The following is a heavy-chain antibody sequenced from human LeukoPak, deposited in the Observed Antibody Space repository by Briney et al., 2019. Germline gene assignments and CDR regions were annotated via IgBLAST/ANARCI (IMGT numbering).Heavy chain of an antibody. CDR1: GGTFSSYA. Sequence: ASVKVSCKASGGTFSSYAISWVRQAPGQGLEWMGGIIPIFGTANYAQKFQGRVTITADESTSTAYMELSSLRSEDTAVYYCTRGSSYDSSGYVFDYWGQGTLVTVSS. D-gene: IGHD3-22*01. V-gene: IGHV1-69*13. J-gene: IGHJ4*02. CDR3: TRGSSYDSSGYVFDY. CDR2: IIPIFGTA.